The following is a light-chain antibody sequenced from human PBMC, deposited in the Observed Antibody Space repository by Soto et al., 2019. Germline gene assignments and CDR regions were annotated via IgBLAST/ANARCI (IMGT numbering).Light chain of an antibody. CDR1: QSLVYSDGNTY. V-gene: IGKV2-30*01. CDR3: RQGTHCPWT. CDR2: KVS. J-gene: IGKJ1*01. Sequence: DVVMTQSPLSLPVTLGQPASISCRSSQSLVYSDGNTYLNWFQQRPGQSPRRLIYKVSNRDSGVPDRFSGSGSGTDVTLKISRVEAEDVCVYYCRQGTHCPWTFGQGTKVEIK.